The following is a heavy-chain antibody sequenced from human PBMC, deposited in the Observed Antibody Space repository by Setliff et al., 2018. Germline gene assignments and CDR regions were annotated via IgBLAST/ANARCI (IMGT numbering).Heavy chain of an antibody. CDR2: IYYSGST. CDR1: GDSMSFSY. CDR3: ARESRYYYDNLGTLDY. V-gene: IGHV4-59*12. D-gene: IGHD3-22*01. J-gene: IGHJ4*02. Sequence: SETLSLTCSVSGDSMSFSYWSWIRQPPGKGLEWIGYIYYSGSTYYNPSLKSRVSISVDTSKNQFSLKLSSVTAADTAVYYCARESRYYYDNLGTLDYWGQGTLVTVSS.